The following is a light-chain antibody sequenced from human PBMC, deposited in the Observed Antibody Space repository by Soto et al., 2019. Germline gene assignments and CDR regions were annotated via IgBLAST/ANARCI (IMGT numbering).Light chain of an antibody. CDR3: GTWDSSLSAGRV. CDR1: SSNIGNNY. V-gene: IGLV1-51*01. J-gene: IGLJ3*02. CDR2: DNN. Sequence: QSVLTQPPSVSAAPGQKVTISCSGSSSNIGNNYVSWYQQIPGTAPKLLIYDNNKRPSGIPDRFSGSKSGTSATLGITGLQTGDEADYYCGTWDSSLSAGRVFGGGTKVTVL.